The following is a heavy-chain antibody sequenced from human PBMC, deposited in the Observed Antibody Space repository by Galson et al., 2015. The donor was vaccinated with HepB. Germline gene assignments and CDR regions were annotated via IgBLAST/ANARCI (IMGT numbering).Heavy chain of an antibody. Sequence: TLSLTCTASGGSISSGTYYWSWIRQPAGQGLEWIGRYYTSGRTNFNPSLKSRVTISVDTSKNQFSLKLSSVTAADTAMYYCARVKPFGVVEYYFGYWGQGTLVTVSS. J-gene: IGHJ4*02. CDR1: GGSISSGTYY. CDR3: ARVKPFGVVEYYFGY. V-gene: IGHV4-61*02. CDR2: YYTSGRT. D-gene: IGHD3-3*01.